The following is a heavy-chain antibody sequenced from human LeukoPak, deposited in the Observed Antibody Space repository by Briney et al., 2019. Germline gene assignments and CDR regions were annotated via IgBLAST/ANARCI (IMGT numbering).Heavy chain of an antibody. V-gene: IGHV3-30*04. D-gene: IGHD1-26*01. Sequence: PGGSLRLSCAASGFTFSSYAMHWVRQAPGKGLEWGAVISYDGSNKYYADSVKGRFTISRGNSKNTLYLQMNSLRAEDTAVYYCAKDLGGSYFYRDVFDKWGQGTKVTVSS. CDR3: AKDLGGSYFYRDVFDK. CDR2: ISYDGSNK. CDR1: GFTFSSYA. J-gene: IGHJ3*02.